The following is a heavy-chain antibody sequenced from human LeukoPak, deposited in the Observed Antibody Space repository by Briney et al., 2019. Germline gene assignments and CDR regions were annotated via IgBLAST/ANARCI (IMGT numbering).Heavy chain of an antibody. J-gene: IGHJ4*02. D-gene: IGHD5-12*01. V-gene: IGHV4-59*01. CDR2: IYYSGST. Sequence: PSETLSLTCTVSGGSISSYYWSWIRQPPGKGLEWIGYIYYSGSTNYNPSLKSRVTISVDTSKNQFSLKLSSVTAADTAVYYCARLSRIVATTTLGYWGQGTLVTVSS. CDR1: GGSISSYY. CDR3: ARLSRIVATTTLGY.